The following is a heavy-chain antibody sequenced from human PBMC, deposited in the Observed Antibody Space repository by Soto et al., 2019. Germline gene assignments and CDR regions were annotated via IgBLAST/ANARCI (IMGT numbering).Heavy chain of an antibody. Sequence: SETLSLTCAVYGGSFSGYYWSWIRQPPGKGLEWIGEINHSGSTNYNPSLKSRVTISVDTSKNQFSLKLSSVTAADTAVYYCARRDSGYDIGRFEYWGQGTLVTVSS. CDR1: GGSFSGYY. CDR2: INHSGST. J-gene: IGHJ4*02. V-gene: IGHV4-34*01. CDR3: ARRDSGYDIGRFEY. D-gene: IGHD5-12*01.